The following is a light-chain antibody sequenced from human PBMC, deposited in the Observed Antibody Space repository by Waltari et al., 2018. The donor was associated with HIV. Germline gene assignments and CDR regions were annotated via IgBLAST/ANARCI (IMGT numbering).Light chain of an antibody. CDR3: QQYSTYSCT. CDR2: KPS. Sequence: DIQLTQLPSFLSASVRDIVTITCRASQTVDRWLARYQQKPGHAPNLLIYKPSSLESGVPARFSGSGSGTEFTLTISSLQPDDFATYYCQQYSTYSCTFGQGTKLDIK. V-gene: IGKV1-5*03. J-gene: IGKJ2*02. CDR1: QTVDRW.